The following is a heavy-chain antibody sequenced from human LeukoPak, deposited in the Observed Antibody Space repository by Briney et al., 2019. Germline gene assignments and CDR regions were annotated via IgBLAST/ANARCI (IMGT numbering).Heavy chain of an antibody. CDR3: ARVVPESSGSRAQIYYYYYGMDV. Sequence: ASVKVSCKASGYTFTSYAMHWVRQAPGQRLEWMGWINAGNGNTKYSQKFQGRVTITRDTSASTAYMELSSLRSEDTAVYYCARVVPESSGSRAQIYYYYYGMDVWGQGTTVTDSS. CDR2: INAGNGNT. CDR1: GYTFTSYA. V-gene: IGHV1-3*01. D-gene: IGHD3-22*01. J-gene: IGHJ6*02.